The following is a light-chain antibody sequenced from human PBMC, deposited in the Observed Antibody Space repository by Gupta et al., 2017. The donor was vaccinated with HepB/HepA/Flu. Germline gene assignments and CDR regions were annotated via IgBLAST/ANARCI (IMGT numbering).Light chain of an antibody. CDR2: LGS. Sequence: DIVMTQSPLSLPVTPGEPASISCRSSQSLLHSNGYNYLDWYVQKPGQSPQLLIFLGSNRAPGVPDRFSGRGSGTDFTLKISRVESEDVGVYYCMQALQTPPTFGPGTTVEIK. CDR1: QSLLHSNGYNY. V-gene: IGKV2-28*01. CDR3: MQALQTPPT. J-gene: IGKJ3*01.